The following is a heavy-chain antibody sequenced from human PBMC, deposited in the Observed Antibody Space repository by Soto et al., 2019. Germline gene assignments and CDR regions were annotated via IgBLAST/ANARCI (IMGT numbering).Heavy chain of an antibody. V-gene: IGHV3-23*01. CDR3: AKGGYYYDSSGYPY. J-gene: IGHJ4*02. Sequence: PVGSLRLSCAASGFTFSSYAMSWVRQAPGKGLEWVSAISGSGGSTYYADSVKGRFTISRDNSKNTLYLQMNSLRAEDTAVYYCAKGGYYYDSSGYPYWGQGTLVTVSS. CDR1: GFTFSSYA. D-gene: IGHD3-22*01. CDR2: ISGSGGST.